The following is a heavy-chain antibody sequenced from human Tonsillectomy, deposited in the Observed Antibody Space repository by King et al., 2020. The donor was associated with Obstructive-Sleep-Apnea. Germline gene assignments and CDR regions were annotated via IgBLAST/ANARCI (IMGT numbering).Heavy chain of an antibody. J-gene: IGHJ6*02. D-gene: IGHD3-10*01. CDR2: IYYSGST. Sequence: QLQESGPGLVKPSETLSLTCTVSGGSISSSSYYWGWIRQPPGKGLEWIGSIYYSGSTYYNPSLKSRVTISVDTSKNQFSLKLSSVTAADTAVYYWARMEGSGSYYISQHYYYYGMDVWGQGTTVTVSS. V-gene: IGHV4-39*07. CDR1: GGSISSSSYY. CDR3: ARMEGSGSYYISQHYYYYGMDV.